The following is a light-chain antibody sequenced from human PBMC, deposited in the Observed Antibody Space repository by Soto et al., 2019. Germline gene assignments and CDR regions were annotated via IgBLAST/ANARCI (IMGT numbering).Light chain of an antibody. Sequence: EIVMTQSPATLSVSQGERATLSCRASQNIRTNLAWYQQKPGQAPRLLMYGASTRATGIPARFSGSGSGTEFTLTINSLQSEDFAVYYCQQYGNSPLTFGPGTKLNIK. V-gene: IGKV3-15*01. J-gene: IGKJ3*01. CDR3: QQYGNSPLT. CDR1: QNIRTN. CDR2: GAS.